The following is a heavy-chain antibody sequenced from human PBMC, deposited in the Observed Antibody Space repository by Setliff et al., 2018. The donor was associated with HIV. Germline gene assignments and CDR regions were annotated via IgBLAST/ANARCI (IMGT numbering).Heavy chain of an antibody. Sequence: SETLSLTCTVSGDSITSGTYYWSWLRQPAGMRLEWIGHISTSRTTNYNPSLKSRVTISADTSKSQSSLKLNSVTAADTAAYFCARVSTDYVWGSFLSSGPYYFDFWGQGALVTVSS. CDR1: GDSITSGTYY. J-gene: IGHJ4*02. CDR3: ARVSTDYVWGSFLSSGPYYFDF. CDR2: ISTSRTT. D-gene: IGHD3-16*01. V-gene: IGHV4-61*09.